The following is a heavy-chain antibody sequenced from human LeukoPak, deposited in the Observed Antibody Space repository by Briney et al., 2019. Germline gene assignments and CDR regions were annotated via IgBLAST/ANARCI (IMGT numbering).Heavy chain of an antibody. CDR2: IYYSGST. J-gene: IGHJ4*02. D-gene: IGHD3-22*01. V-gene: IGHV4-39*01. CDR3: AGLSSGYYYFDY. Sequence: PSETLSLTWTVCGGSISSSTYYWGWIRQPPGKGLEWIGSIYYSGSTSYDPSLKSRVTISVDTSKNQFSLKLSSVTAADTAVYYCAGLSSGYYYFDYWGQGTLVTVSS. CDR1: GGSISSSTYY.